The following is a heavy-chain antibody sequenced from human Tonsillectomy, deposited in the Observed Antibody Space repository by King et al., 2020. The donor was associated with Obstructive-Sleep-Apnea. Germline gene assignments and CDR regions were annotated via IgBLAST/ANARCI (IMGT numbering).Heavy chain of an antibody. CDR3: ARFADCSGGSCWVDY. J-gene: IGHJ4*02. Sequence: VQLVESGAEVKKPGESLKISCKGSGYSFTSYWIGWVRQMPGKGLEWMGIIYPGNSVTRNSPSFKAQFTISADSSISTAYLQWSSLKASDTAMYYCARFADCSGGSCWVDYWGQGTLVTVSS. D-gene: IGHD2-15*01. CDR1: GYSFTSYW. V-gene: IGHV5-51*01. CDR2: IYPGNSVT.